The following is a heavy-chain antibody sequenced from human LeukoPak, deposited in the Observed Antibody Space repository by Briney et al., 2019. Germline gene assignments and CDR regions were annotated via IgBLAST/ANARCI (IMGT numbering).Heavy chain of an antibody. CDR2: INPNSGGT. CDR3: ARGDSGPIDY. CDR1: VYTFTYYY. D-gene: IGHD2-21*02. V-gene: IGHV1-2*02. Sequence: ASVQVSCKSSVYTFTYYYMHWVRQAPGQGLEWMGGINPNSGGTNYAQKFQGRVTVTRDTSIRTAYMELSRLRSDDAAVYYCARGDSGPIDYWGEGTLVTVP. J-gene: IGHJ4*02.